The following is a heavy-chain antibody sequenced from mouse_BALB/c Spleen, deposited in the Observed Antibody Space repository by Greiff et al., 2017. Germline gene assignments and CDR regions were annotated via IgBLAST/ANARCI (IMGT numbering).Heavy chain of an antibody. D-gene: IGHD2-4*01. CDR1: GYSITSGYY. CDR3: ARDNDYEAY. Sequence: EVQLQESGPGLVKPSQSLSLTCSVTGYSITSGYYWNWIRQFPGNKLEWMGYISYDGSNNYNPSLKNRISITRDTSKNQFFLKLNSVTTEDTATYYCARDNDYEAYWGQGTLVTVSA. CDR2: ISYDGSN. V-gene: IGHV3-6*02. J-gene: IGHJ3*01.